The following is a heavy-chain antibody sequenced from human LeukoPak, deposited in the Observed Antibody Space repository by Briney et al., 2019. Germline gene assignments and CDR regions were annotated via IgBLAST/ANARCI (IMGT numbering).Heavy chain of an antibody. Sequence: PGGSLRLSCAASGFSVSYYFMNWVRQAPGRGLEWVSVIYSRGTTYYGDSVQGRFIVSRDNSKNTVYLQMDSLRAEDTAVYYCARDGGCTGGGCPSGYFDYWGQGALVTVSS. J-gene: IGHJ4*02. CDR2: IYSRGTT. CDR1: GFSVSYYF. D-gene: IGHD2-8*02. V-gene: IGHV3-66*01. CDR3: ARDGGCTGGGCPSGYFDY.